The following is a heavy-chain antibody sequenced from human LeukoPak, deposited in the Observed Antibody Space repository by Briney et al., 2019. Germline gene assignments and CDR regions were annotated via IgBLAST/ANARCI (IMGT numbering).Heavy chain of an antibody. Sequence: ASVMVSCKVSGYTLTELSMHWVRQAPGKGLEWMGGFDPEDGETTYAQKFQGRVTMTEDTSTDTAYMELSSLRSEDTAVYYCATKNSGSYPYYFDYWGQGTLVTVSS. CDR2: FDPEDGET. CDR1: GYTLTELS. D-gene: IGHD1-26*01. J-gene: IGHJ4*02. V-gene: IGHV1-24*01. CDR3: ATKNSGSYPYYFDY.